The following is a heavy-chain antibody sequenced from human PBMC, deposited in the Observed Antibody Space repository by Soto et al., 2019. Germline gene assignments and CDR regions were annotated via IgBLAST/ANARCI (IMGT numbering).Heavy chain of an antibody. CDR2: ISGSGGSTYYAHTST. Sequence: VQMLESGGGLVQPGGFLRHSCAASGFTFSSYAMNWLRQARGKGLEWVSTISGSGGSTYYAHTSTYYADSVKGRFTISRDNSKNTLYLQMNSLRAEDTAVYYCAKVGGTSHPPIPVDYWGQGTLVTVSS. V-gene: IGHV3-23*01. CDR3: AKVGGTSHPPIPVDY. J-gene: IGHJ4*02. D-gene: IGHD2-2*02. CDR1: GFTFSSYA.